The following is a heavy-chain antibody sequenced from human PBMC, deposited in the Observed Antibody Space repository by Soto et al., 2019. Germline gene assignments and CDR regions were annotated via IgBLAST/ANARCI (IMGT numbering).Heavy chain of an antibody. D-gene: IGHD5-18*01. J-gene: IGHJ4*02. V-gene: IGHV4-34*01. CDR2: INHSGST. CDR1: GESFSGYY. Sequence: SETLSLTCAVYGESFSGYYGSWIRQTPGKGLEWIGEINHSGSTNYNPSLQSRVTISVDTSRNQFSLQVNSVTAADTAKYYCARIVTPSYGRDYFDFWGQGTLVTVSS. CDR3: ARIVTPSYGRDYFDF.